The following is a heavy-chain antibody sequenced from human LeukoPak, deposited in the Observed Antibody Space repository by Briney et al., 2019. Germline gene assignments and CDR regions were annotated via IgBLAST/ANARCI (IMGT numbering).Heavy chain of an antibody. CDR1: GCSFTSYW. Sequence: GESLKISCKGSGCSFTSYWIGWVRQMPGKGLEWMGIIYPGDSDTRYSLSFQGQVTISADKSISTAYLQWSSLKASDTAMYYCARHTNRIAAAVGYYYYYMDVWGKGTTVTVSS. V-gene: IGHV5-51*01. D-gene: IGHD6-13*01. J-gene: IGHJ6*03. CDR3: ARHTNRIAAAVGYYYYYMDV. CDR2: IYPGDSDT.